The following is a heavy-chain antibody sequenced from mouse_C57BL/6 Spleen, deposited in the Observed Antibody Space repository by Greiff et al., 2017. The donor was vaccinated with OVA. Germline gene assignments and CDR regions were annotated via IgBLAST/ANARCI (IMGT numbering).Heavy chain of an antibody. CDR2: IYPGSGST. Sequence: VQLQQPGAELVKPGASVKMSCKASGYTFTSYWITWVKQRPGQGLEWIGDIYPGSGSTNYNEKFKSKATLTVDKSSSTAYMQLSSLTSEDSAVYYCARRGGDYWGQGTTLTVSS. J-gene: IGHJ2*01. V-gene: IGHV1-55*01. CDR3: ARRGGDY. CDR1: GYTFTSYW.